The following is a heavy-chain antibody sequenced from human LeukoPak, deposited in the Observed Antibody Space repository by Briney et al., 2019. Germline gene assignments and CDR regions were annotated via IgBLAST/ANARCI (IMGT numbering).Heavy chain of an antibody. D-gene: IGHD4-23*01. J-gene: IGHJ4*02. CDR3: ARGTTVVTPLDY. CDR2: IYTSGST. Sequence: SETLSLTCAVYGESFSTLYWSWIRQPAGKGLEWIGRIYTSGSTNYNPSLKSRVTISVDTSKNQFSLKLSSVTAADTAVYYCARGTTVVTPLDYWGQGTLVTVSS. V-gene: IGHV4-59*10. CDR1: GESFSTLY.